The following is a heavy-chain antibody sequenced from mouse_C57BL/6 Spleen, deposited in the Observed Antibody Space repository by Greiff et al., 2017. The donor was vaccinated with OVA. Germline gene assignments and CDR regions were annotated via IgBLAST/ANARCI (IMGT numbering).Heavy chain of an antibody. CDR1: GYTFTSYW. Sequence: QVQLQQPGAELVMPGASVKLSCKASGYTFTSYWMHWVKQRPGQGLEWIGEIDPSDSYTNYNQKFKGKSTLTVDKSSSTAYMQLSSLTSEDSAVYYCARGLRRIGYFDVWGTGTTVTVSS. CDR3: ARGLRRIGYFDV. V-gene: IGHV1-69*01. CDR2: IDPSDSYT. J-gene: IGHJ1*03. D-gene: IGHD2-4*01.